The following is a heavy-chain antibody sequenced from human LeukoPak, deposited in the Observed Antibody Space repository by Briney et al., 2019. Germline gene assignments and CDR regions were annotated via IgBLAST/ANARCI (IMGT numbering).Heavy chain of an antibody. CDR1: GGTFSSYA. J-gene: IGHJ4*02. CDR2: IIPIFGTA. D-gene: IGHD4-17*01. CDR3: AREESNYGDYVH. V-gene: IGHV1-69*01. Sequence: ASVTVFCKASGGTFSSYAISWVRQAPGQGLQWMAGIIPIFGTANYAQKFQGRVTITADESTSAAYMELSSLRSEDTAVYYCAREESNYGDYVHWGQGTLVTVSS.